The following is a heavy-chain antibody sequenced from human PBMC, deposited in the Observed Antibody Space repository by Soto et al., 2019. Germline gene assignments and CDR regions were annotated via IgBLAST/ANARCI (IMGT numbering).Heavy chain of an antibody. V-gene: IGHV4-31*03. D-gene: IGHD2-2*01. CDR3: ARAPFCSSTSWHPRSGMDG. CDR2: IYYSGSN. CDR1: CGSISSGGYY. Sequence: QVQLQESGPGLVKPSHTLSLTCTVSCGSISSGGYYWSWNRQHPGKGLEWIGYIYYSGSNYYNPSLESRVTISVASSKNQFSLKLSYVTAAYTAVYYCARAPFCSSTSWHPRSGMDGWGQGTTVTVSS. J-gene: IGHJ6*02.